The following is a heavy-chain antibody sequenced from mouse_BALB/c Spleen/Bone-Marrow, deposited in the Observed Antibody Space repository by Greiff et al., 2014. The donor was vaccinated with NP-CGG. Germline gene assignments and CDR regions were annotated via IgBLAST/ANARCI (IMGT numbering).Heavy chain of an antibody. J-gene: IGHJ4*01. CDR3: ASRGDYSYSMDY. D-gene: IGHD1-1*01. CDR2: IYPGDGDT. V-gene: IGHV1-80*01. CDR1: GYAFSNYW. Sequence: QVHVKQSGAELVRPGSSVKISCKASGYAFSNYWMNWMKQRPGQGLEWIGQIYPGDGDTNYNGEFKGKATLTAEKSSNTAYMQLSSLTSEDSAVYFCASRGDYSYSMDYWGQGTSVTVSS.